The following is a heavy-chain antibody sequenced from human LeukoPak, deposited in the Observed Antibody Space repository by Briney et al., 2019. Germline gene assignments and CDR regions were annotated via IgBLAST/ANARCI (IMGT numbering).Heavy chain of an antibody. J-gene: IGHJ4*02. CDR1: GGTFSSYA. V-gene: IGHV1-69*05. CDR3: SRQTWGIAAAGTADY. Sequence: SVKVSCKPSGGTFSSYAISWVRQAPGQELEWMGGISPIFGTANYAQKFHGRVTITTDESTSTAYMELSSLRSEDTAVYYCSRQTWGIAAAGTADYWGGGTLVTDSP. CDR2: ISPIFGTA. D-gene: IGHD6-13*01.